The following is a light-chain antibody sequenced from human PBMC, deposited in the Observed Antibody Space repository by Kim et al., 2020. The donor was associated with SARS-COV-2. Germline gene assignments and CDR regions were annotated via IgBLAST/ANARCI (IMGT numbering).Light chain of an antibody. J-gene: IGLJ3*02. CDR1: KLGDKY. Sequence: SYELTQPPSVSVSPGQTASITCSGDKLGDKYACWYQQKPGQSPVLVIYQDGKRPSGIPERFSGSNSGNTATLTISGTQAMDEADYYCQAWDSTWVFGGGT. V-gene: IGLV3-1*01. CDR2: QDG. CDR3: QAWDSTWV.